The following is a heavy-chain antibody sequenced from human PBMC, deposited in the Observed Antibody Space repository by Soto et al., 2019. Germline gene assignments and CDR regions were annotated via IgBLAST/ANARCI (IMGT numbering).Heavy chain of an antibody. D-gene: IGHD3-10*01. CDR2: IYYSGST. Sequence: ASETLSLTCTVSGGSISSSSYYWGWIRQPPGKGLEWIGYIYYSGSTNYNPSLKSRVTISVDTSKNQFSLKLSSVTAADTAVYYCARDRGELDYWGQGTLVTVSS. CDR1: GGSISSSSYY. V-gene: IGHV4-39*07. CDR3: ARDRGELDY. J-gene: IGHJ4*02.